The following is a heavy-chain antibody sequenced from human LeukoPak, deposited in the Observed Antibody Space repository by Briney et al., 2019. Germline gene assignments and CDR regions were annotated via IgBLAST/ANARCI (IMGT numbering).Heavy chain of an antibody. D-gene: IGHD3-10*01. CDR1: GFTFSSYS. CDR2: ISSSSSYI. V-gene: IGHV3-21*01. J-gene: IGHJ3*02. CDR3: ARDPASGGRVIRLVGGAFDI. Sequence: PGGSLRLSCAASGFTFSSYSMNWVRQAPGKGLEWVSYISSSSSYIYYADSVKGRFTISRDNAKNSLYLQMNSLRAEDTAVYYCARDPASGGRVIRLVGGAFDIWGQGTMVTVSS.